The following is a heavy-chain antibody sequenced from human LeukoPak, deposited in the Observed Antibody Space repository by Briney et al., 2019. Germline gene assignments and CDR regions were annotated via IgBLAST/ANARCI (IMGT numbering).Heavy chain of an antibody. Sequence: SETLSLTCAVYGGSFSGYYWSWIRQPPGKGLEWIGEINHRGSTNYNPSLKSRVTISVDTSKNQFSLKLSSVTAADTAVYYCARGRTFRIAAAGSRYYMDVWGKGTTVTVSS. CDR1: GGSFSGYY. CDR2: INHRGST. D-gene: IGHD6-13*01. CDR3: ARGRTFRIAAAGSRYYMDV. V-gene: IGHV4-34*01. J-gene: IGHJ6*03.